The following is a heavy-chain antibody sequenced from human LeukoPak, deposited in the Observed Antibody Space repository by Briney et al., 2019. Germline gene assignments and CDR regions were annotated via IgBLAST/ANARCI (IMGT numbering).Heavy chain of an antibody. Sequence: ASVKVSCKASGGTCSSYAISWVRQAPGQGLEWMGRIIPIFGIANYAQKFQGRVTITADKSTSTAYMELSSLRSEDTAVYYCARVGAPNNYFDYWGQGTLVTVSS. J-gene: IGHJ4*02. CDR3: ARVGAPNNYFDY. V-gene: IGHV1-69*04. CDR1: GGTCSSYA. D-gene: IGHD2/OR15-2a*01. CDR2: IIPIFGIA.